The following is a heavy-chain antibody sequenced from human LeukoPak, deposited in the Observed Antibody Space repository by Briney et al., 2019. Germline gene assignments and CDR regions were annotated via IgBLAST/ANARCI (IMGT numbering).Heavy chain of an antibody. Sequence: GGSLRLSCVASGFSTYSNYMSWVRQPPGKRLEWVSGVYSGGSTNHAESVRGRIIVARAISRNTIYLQMNDLRPEDTAVYYCARDLGWDNITSFHFWGQGVLVTVSS. V-gene: IGHV3-66*02. J-gene: IGHJ4*02. CDR3: ARDLGWDNITSFHF. D-gene: IGHD1-26*01. CDR1: GFSTYSNY. CDR2: VYSGGST.